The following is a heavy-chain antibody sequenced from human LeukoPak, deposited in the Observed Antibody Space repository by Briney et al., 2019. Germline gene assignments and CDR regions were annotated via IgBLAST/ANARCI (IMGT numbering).Heavy chain of an antibody. D-gene: IGHD5-18*01. CDR3: AKIFIEDSPFDY. CDR2: ISYDGSNK. J-gene: IGHJ4*02. Sequence: GGPLRLSCAASGFTFSSYGMHWVRQAPGKGLEWVAVISYDGSNKYYADSVKGRFTISRDNSKNTLYLQMNSLRAEDTAVYYCAKIFIEDSPFDYWGQGTLVTVSS. CDR1: GFTFSSYG. V-gene: IGHV3-30*18.